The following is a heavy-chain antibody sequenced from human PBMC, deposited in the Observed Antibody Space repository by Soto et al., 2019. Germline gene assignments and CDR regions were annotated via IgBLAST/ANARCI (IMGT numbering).Heavy chain of an antibody. D-gene: IGHD3-22*01. CDR3: ARGGYSYDSSGSPYFDY. CDR2: INAGNGNT. V-gene: IGHV1-3*05. Sequence: QVQVVQSGAEEKKPGASVKVSCKASGYTFISYAIHWVRQAPGQRLEWMGWINAGNGNTKYSQKFQGRVTITRDTSASTAYMELSSLRSEDTAVYYCARGGYSYDSSGSPYFDYWGQGTLVTVSS. CDR1: GYTFISYA. J-gene: IGHJ4*02.